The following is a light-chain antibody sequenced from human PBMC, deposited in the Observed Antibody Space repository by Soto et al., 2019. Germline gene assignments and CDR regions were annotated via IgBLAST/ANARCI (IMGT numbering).Light chain of an antibody. Sequence: DIQMTQSPSSLSASVGDRVTITCRASQSISSYLNWYQQKPGKAPKLLIYAASSCQSGVPSRFSGSGSGTDFTLTISSLQPEDLGTYYCQQGYSTPTFGGGTKVEIK. V-gene: IGKV1-39*01. J-gene: IGKJ4*01. CDR3: QQGYSTPT. CDR1: QSISSY. CDR2: AAS.